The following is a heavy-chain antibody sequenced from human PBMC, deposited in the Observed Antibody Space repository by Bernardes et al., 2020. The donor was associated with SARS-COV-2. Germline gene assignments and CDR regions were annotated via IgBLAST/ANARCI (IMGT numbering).Heavy chain of an antibody. CDR2: INPDGTTT. Sequence: GGSLSLSCAASGFTLSTSWMHWVRPGPGKGLVWVSRINPDGTTTGYADSVKGRFTISRDNAKNTLYLQMNSLRDEDNALYYCIRGSPPGIVGYFDPWGQGTLVTVSS. J-gene: IGHJ5*02. V-gene: IGHV3-74*01. CDR1: GFTLSTSW. CDR3: IRGSPPGIVGYFDP. D-gene: IGHD3-10*01.